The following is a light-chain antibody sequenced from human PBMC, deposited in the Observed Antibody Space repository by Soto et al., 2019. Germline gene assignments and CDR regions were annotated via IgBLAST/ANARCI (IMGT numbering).Light chain of an antibody. V-gene: IGKV3-15*01. CDR2: GIS. CDR1: QTISNN. J-gene: IGKJ2*01. CDR3: QKYNNWPHT. Sequence: EVVMTQSPATLSVSPGERVTLSCRASQTISNNLAWYRKKPGQAPSLLIYGISTRATGLPARFSGSGSGTQFPLTISSLQSDDFALHYCQKYNNWPHTFGQGTKLEIK.